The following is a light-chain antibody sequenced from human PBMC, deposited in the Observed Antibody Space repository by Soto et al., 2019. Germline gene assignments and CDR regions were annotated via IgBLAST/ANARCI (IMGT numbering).Light chain of an antibody. Sequence: LVWTQSPVTLSLSPGELATLSGRASKSVSSYLAWYQQKPPQAPPLLLYDASTRATGIPPTFSGSGSGTGFTLPISSLQPEDFAVSYCQQRSNWPSVTFGQGTRLEIK. CDR1: KSVSSY. V-gene: IGKV3-11*01. CDR2: DAS. CDR3: QQRSNWPSVT. J-gene: IGKJ5*01.